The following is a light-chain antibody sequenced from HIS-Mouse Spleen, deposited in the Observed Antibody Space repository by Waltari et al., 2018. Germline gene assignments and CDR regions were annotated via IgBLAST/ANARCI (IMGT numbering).Light chain of an antibody. CDR2: EVR. CDR3: SSYPSSSTVV. J-gene: IGLJ2*01. Sequence: QSALTQPASGAGPHAQSSTLSSTGTRSHVGGYNYVCWYQQQPRKAPKLMIYEVRNRPSGVSNRFSGSKSGNTASLTISGLQAEDEADYYCSSYPSSSTVVFGGGTKLTVL. CDR1: RSHVGGYNY. V-gene: IGLV2-14*01.